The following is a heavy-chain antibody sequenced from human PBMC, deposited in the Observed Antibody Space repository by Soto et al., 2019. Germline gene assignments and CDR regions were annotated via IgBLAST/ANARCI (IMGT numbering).Heavy chain of an antibody. V-gene: IGHV3-30*04. CDR1: GVTGSRYY. Sequence: GGALRLSCEAAGVTGSRYYMHWIRRAAGKGVEGVLVISDGCSHKYYADSVQGRFTISRDDSKNTLYLKINSLRREDTAVFFCARDDRLSPAAGHPYYEYYTGTAVWRQGTTVTVS. CDR2: ISDGCSHK. D-gene: IGHD6-13*01. CDR3: ARDDRLSPAAGHPYYEYYTGTAV. J-gene: IGHJ6*02.